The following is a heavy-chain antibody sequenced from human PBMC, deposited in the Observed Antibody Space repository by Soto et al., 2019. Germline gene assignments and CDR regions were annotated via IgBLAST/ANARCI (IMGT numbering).Heavy chain of an antibody. CDR1: GYTLTSYD. D-gene: IGHD3-10*01. J-gene: IGHJ4*02. Sequence: ASVKVSCKASGYTLTSYDINWVRQATGQGLEWMGWMNPNSSNTDYAQKFQGRVTMTTDKSMSTAYMELSSLRSEDTAVYYCATSYGSGYRAFDYWGQGALVTVSS. V-gene: IGHV1-8*01. CDR2: MNPNSSNT. CDR3: ATSYGSGYRAFDY.